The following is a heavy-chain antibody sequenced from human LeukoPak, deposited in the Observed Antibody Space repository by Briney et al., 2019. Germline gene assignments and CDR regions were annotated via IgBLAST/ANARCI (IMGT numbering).Heavy chain of an antibody. CDR2: VGTDSDT. Sequence: PGGSLRLSCAASGFTFRTSAFSWVLQSPGRGLEWVSTVGTDSDTYYADSVKGRFTISRGNSKNTVYLQMTGLRADDTAVYYCAKKTPGIHPFDSWGQGTLVTVSP. CDR1: GFTFRTSA. D-gene: IGHD6-13*01. J-gene: IGHJ4*02. CDR3: AKKTPGIHPFDS. V-gene: IGHV3-23*01.